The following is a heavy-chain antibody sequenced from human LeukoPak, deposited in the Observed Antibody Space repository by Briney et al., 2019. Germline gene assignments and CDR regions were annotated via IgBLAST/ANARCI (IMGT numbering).Heavy chain of an antibody. CDR2: IYTSGST. V-gene: IGHV4-4*09. Sequence: SETLSLTCTVSGGSISSYYWSWIRQPPGKGLEWIGYIYTSGSTNYNPSLKSRVTISVDTSKNQFSLKLSSVTAADTAVYYCARGYSSSWQNSRSYYFDYWGQGTLVTVSS. CDR3: ARGYSSSWQNSRSYYFDY. CDR1: GGSISSYY. D-gene: IGHD6-13*01. J-gene: IGHJ4*02.